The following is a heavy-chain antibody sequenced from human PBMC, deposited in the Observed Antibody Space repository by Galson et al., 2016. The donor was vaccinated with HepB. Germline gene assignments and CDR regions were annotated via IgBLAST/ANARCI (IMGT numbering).Heavy chain of an antibody. Sequence: SLRLSCAASGFTFSSYAMSWVRQAPGKGLEWVSGISSSGGSKYYADSVKGRFTISRDNAKNSLHLQMNSLRAEDTAVYYCAREPRGNSYGYPYYFYYMDVWGKGTTVTVSS. J-gene: IGHJ6*03. CDR1: GFTFSSYA. CDR2: ISSSGGSK. D-gene: IGHD5-18*01. V-gene: IGHV3-23*01. CDR3: AREPRGNSYGYPYYFYYMDV.